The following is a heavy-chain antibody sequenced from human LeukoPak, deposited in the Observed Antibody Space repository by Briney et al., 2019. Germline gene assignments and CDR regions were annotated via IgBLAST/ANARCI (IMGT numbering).Heavy chain of an antibody. D-gene: IGHD3-22*01. CDR1: GGSINNYY. CDR3: ARVAGDSRLYYMDV. Sequence: SETLSLTCTVSGGSINNYYWSWIRQPAGKGLEWIGRIYTSGSTNYNPSLKSRVTMSVDTSKNQFSLKLSSVTAADTAVYYCARVAGDSRLYYMDVWGKGTTVTISS. CDR2: IYTSGST. J-gene: IGHJ6*03. V-gene: IGHV4-4*07.